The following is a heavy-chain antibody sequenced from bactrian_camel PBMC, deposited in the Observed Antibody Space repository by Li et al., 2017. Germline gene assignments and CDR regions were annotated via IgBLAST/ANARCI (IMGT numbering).Heavy chain of an antibody. D-gene: IGHD4*01. CDR1: DAMYESDL. Sequence: VQLVESGGGTVESGGPLTHSCTVFDAMYESDLMGWFRQVPGRKREGVATIDTDGMTTYADSVKGRFTILRDSAEHTLYLEMNSMKPEDSATYMCAAEAIADGYADYAFCPSEDMDTLDFSYWGQGTQVTVS. J-gene: IGHJ6*01. CDR2: IDTDGMT. CDR3: AAEAIADGYADYAFCPSEDMDTLDFSY. V-gene: IGHV3S53*01.